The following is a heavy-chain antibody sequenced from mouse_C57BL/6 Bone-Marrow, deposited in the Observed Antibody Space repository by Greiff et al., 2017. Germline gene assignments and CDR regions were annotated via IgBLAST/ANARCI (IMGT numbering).Heavy chain of an antibody. CDR2: IDPSDSYT. D-gene: IGHD2-4*01. CDR1: GYTFTSYW. V-gene: IGHV1-69*01. J-gene: IGHJ3*01. Sequence: QVQLKQPGAELVMPGASVKLSCKASGYTFTSYWMHWVKQRPGQGLEWIGEIDPSDSYTNYNQKFKGKSTLTVDKSSSTAYMQLSSLTSEDSAVDYCALYDYDEAWFAYWGQGTLVTVSA. CDR3: ALYDYDEAWFAY.